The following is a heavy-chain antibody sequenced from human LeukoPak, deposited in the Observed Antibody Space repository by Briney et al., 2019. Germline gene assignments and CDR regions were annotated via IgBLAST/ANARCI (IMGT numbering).Heavy chain of an antibody. CDR1: GLTFDDYG. Sequence: PGGSLRLSCAASGLTFDDYGMSWVRQAPGKGLEWVSGINWIGGSTGYADSVKGRFTISRDNAKNSLYLQMNSLRAEDTGLYYCAREASVATTVSGLVEWGQGSLVTV. V-gene: IGHV3-20*04. CDR3: AREASVATTVSGLVE. CDR2: INWIGGST. D-gene: IGHD5-12*01. J-gene: IGHJ4*02.